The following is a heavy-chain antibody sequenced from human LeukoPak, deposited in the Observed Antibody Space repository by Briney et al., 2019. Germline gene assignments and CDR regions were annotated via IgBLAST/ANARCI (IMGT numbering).Heavy chain of an antibody. D-gene: IGHD4-23*01. Sequence: PSETLSLTCSVSGGSISSYFWSWLRQPAGKGLEWIGRIHTSASTEYNPSLKSRVTMSVDTSKNQFSLKLSSVTAADTAVYFCARDDNSIYSGGAFDIWGQGTLVTVSS. V-gene: IGHV4-4*07. CDR3: ARDDNSIYSGGAFDI. J-gene: IGHJ3*02. CDR2: IHTSAST. CDR1: GGSISSYF.